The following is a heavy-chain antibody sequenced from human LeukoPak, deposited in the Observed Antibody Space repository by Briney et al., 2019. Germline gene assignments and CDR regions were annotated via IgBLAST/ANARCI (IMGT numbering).Heavy chain of an antibody. CDR2: ITWDGGST. CDR1: GFIFDDYT. Sequence: GGSLRLSCAASGFIFDDYTMHWVRQAPGKGLEWVSLITWDGGSTYYAESVKGRFTISRDNSKNSLYLQMNSLRTEDTALYYCAKVLITMRQGAFDIWGQGTMVTVSS. D-gene: IGHD3-10*01. J-gene: IGHJ3*02. V-gene: IGHV3-43*01. CDR3: AKVLITMRQGAFDI.